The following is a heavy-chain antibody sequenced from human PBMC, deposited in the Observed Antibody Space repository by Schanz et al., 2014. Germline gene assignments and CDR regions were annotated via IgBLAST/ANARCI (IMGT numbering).Heavy chain of an antibody. Sequence: VKLVESGGGVVQPGGSLRLSCAASGFTFSTYGMHWVRQAPGKGLEWLSYISRDGTTSYYADSVKGRFTISRDNAKNSLYLEMTSLRGEDTAVYYCARENLNWEAFDIWGQGTVVTVSS. CDR1: GFTFSTYG. CDR3: ARENLNWEAFDI. V-gene: IGHV3-48*04. D-gene: IGHD7-27*01. J-gene: IGHJ3*02. CDR2: ISRDGTTS.